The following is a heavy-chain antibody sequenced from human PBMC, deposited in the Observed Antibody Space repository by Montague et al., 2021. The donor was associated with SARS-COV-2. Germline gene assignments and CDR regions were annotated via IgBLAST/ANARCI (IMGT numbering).Heavy chain of an antibody. CDR1: GYSISSGYY. Sequence: SETRSLTCTVSGYSISSGYYWGWIRQPPGKGLEWIGSIYHSGSTYYNPSLKSRVTISVDTSKNQFSLKLSSVTAADTAVYYCAREKVYCSSTSCYESWFDPWGQGTLVTVSS. J-gene: IGHJ5*02. CDR2: IYHSGST. D-gene: IGHD2-2*01. CDR3: AREKVYCSSTSCYESWFDP. V-gene: IGHV4-38-2*02.